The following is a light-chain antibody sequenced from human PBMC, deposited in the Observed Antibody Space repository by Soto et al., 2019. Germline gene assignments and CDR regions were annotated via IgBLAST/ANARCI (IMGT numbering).Light chain of an antibody. CDR2: GAS. Sequence: EIVLTQSPGTLSLSPGERATLSCRASQSVSSGYLAWYQQKPGQAPRLLIYGASNRATGIPDRFSGSGSGTAFTLTSSRLEPDDFAVYYCQQFGSSPITFGQGTRLEIK. V-gene: IGKV3-20*01. CDR3: QQFGSSPIT. CDR1: QSVSSGY. J-gene: IGKJ5*01.